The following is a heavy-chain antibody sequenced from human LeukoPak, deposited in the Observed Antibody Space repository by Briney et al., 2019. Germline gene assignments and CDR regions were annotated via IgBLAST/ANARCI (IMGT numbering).Heavy chain of an antibody. CDR3: AKGSGGQFFDN. J-gene: IGHJ4*02. CDR2: ISVSGDSP. CDR1: GFTFSNAW. Sequence: PGGSLRLSCAASGFTFSNAWMSWVRQAPGKGLEWVSTISVSGDSPFYADSVQGRFTISRDNSKNTLYLQMISLRAEDTAVYYCAKGSGGQFFDNWGQGTLVTVSS. V-gene: IGHV3-23*01. D-gene: IGHD2-15*01.